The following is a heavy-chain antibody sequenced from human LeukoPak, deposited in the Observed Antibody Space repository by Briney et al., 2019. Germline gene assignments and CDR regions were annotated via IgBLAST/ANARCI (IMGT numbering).Heavy chain of an antibody. CDR2: ITGSGDRT. J-gene: IGHJ4*02. D-gene: IGHD4-17*01. CDR1: GFTFSSYA. Sequence: GGSMRLSCAASGFTFSSYAMTWVRQAPGKGLEWVSGITGSGDRTYYADSVKGRFTISRDNSKNTLYVDMNSLRAEDTAVYYCPKASRASTVTTRPPIAYWGPGNLVTVSS. V-gene: IGHV3-23*01. CDR3: PKASRASTVTTRPPIAY.